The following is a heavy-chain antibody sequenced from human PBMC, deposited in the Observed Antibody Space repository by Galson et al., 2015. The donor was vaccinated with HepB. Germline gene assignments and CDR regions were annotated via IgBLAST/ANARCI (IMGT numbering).Heavy chain of an antibody. Sequence: SLRLSCAASGFTFDDNGMSWVRQAPGKGLEWVSGISWNGGNTDYADSVKGRFIISRDNAKNSLYLQMNSLRAEDTALYFCARPRFSGSYLFDYWGQGTLVTVSS. CDR2: ISWNGGNT. D-gene: IGHD1-26*01. J-gene: IGHJ4*02. CDR1: GFTFDDNG. CDR3: ARPRFSGSYLFDY. V-gene: IGHV3-20*04.